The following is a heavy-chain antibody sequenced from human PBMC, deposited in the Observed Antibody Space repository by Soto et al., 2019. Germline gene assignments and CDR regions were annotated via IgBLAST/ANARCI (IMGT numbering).Heavy chain of an antibody. D-gene: IGHD2-15*01. V-gene: IGHV1-2*04. CDR1: GYTFTGYY. CDR2: INPNSGGT. J-gene: IGHJ6*02. CDR3: ARGDMMGDIVVVVAYGMDV. Sequence: QVQLVQSGAEVKKPGASVKVSCKASGYTFTGYYMHWVRQAPGQGLEWMGWINPNSGGTNYAQKFQGWVTMTRDTSISTAYMELSRLRSDDTAVFYCARGDMMGDIVVVVAYGMDVWGQGTTVTVSS.